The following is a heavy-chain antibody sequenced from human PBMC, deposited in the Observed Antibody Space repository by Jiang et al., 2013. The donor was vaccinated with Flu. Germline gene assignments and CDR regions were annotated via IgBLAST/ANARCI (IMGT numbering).Heavy chain of an antibody. Sequence: GLEWIGYIYYSGSTNYNPSLKSRVTISVDTSKNQFSLKLSSVTAADTAVYYCARDIAAAGTPRGYFDLWGRGTLVTVSS. CDR3: ARDIAAAGTPRGYFDL. CDR2: IYYSGST. V-gene: IGHV4-59*01. D-gene: IGHD6-13*01. J-gene: IGHJ2*01.